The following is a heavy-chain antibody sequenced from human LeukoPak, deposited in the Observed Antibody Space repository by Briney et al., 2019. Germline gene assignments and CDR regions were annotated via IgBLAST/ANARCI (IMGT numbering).Heavy chain of an antibody. D-gene: IGHD3-9*01. Sequence: GGSLRLSCAASGFTFSSYGMHWVRQAPGKGLEWVATIKHDGSVTYYVGSVRGRFTISRDNAQNSLYLLMNSLRAEDTAVYYCARDPLRRYDYWGQGTLVTVSS. CDR3: ARDPLRRYDY. J-gene: IGHJ4*02. CDR2: IKHDGSVT. CDR1: GFTFSSYG. V-gene: IGHV3-7*04.